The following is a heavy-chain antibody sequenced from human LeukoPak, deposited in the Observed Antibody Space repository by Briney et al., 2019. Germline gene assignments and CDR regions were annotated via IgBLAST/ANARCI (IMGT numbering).Heavy chain of an antibody. D-gene: IGHD6-13*01. CDR2: ISSSSSYI. CDR3: ARGGRAAAGGFDY. CDR1: GFTFSSYS. V-gene: IGHV3-21*01. Sequence: GGSLRLSCAASGFTFSSYSMNWVRQAPGKVLEWVSSISSSSSYIYYADSVKGRFTISRDNAKNSLYLQMNSLRAEDTAVYYCARGGRAAAGGFDYWGQGTLVTVSS. J-gene: IGHJ4*02.